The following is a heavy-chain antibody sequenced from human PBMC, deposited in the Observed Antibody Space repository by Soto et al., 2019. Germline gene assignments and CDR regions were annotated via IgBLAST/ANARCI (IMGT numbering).Heavy chain of an antibody. V-gene: IGHV1-18*01. Sequence: QVKLVQSGTEVKKPGASIKVSCKASGYSFATSGMSWVRQAPGQGLEWMGWISVYNGNTNYDQNLQDRVTMTTDTSTNTAYLEVRSLRSDDAVVYYSAIAGQYYDASGYATWGQGTLVTVSS. D-gene: IGHD3-22*01. CDR2: ISVYNGNT. CDR1: GYSFATSG. J-gene: IGHJ5*02. CDR3: AIAGQYYDASGYAT.